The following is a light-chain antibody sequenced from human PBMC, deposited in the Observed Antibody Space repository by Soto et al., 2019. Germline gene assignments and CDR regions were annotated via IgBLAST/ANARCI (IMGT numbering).Light chain of an antibody. CDR3: ISYTSTTTLYV. V-gene: IGLV2-14*01. Sequence: QSALTQPASVSGSPGQSITISCTGTNSDVGGYDYVSWYQQYPGKAPKLMIYEVSNRPSGVSNRFSGSKSGNTASLSISGLRAEDEADYYCISYTSTTTLYVVGTGTKVTVL. J-gene: IGLJ1*01. CDR2: EVS. CDR1: NSDVGGYDY.